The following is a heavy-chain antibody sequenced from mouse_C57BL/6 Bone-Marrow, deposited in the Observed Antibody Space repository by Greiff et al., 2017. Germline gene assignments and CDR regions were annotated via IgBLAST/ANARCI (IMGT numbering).Heavy chain of an antibody. CDR2: ISYDGSN. Sequence: EVKLVESGPGLVKPSQSLSLTCSVTGYSITSGYYWNWIRQFPGNKLEWMGYISYDGSNNYNPSLKNRISITRDTSKNQFFLKLNSVTTEDTATYYCANWGYGNSLDYWGQGTTLTVSS. D-gene: IGHD2-1*01. CDR1: GYSITSGYY. J-gene: IGHJ2*01. CDR3: ANWGYGNSLDY. V-gene: IGHV3-6*01.